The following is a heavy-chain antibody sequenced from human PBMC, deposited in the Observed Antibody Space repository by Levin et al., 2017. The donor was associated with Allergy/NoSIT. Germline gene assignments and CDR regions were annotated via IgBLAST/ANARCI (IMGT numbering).Heavy chain of an antibody. V-gene: IGHV3-11*01. CDR3: ARGGYYDFWANYLGYFDY. Sequence: GESLKISCAASGFSFSDYHLTWVRQAPGRGLEWLSYITSLGNIIYYTDSVKGRFTVSRDNAKNSLYLQMNSLRAEDTAVYYCARGGYYDFWANYLGYFDYWGQGTLVTFSS. D-gene: IGHD3-3*01. J-gene: IGHJ4*02. CDR2: ITSLGNII. CDR1: GFSFSDYH.